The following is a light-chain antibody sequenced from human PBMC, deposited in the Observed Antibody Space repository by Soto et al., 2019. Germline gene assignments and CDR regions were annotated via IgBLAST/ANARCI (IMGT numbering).Light chain of an antibody. CDR3: QQRSDWPS. Sequence: EIVLTQSPATLSLSPGERATLSCWASESVSTYLAWYQQKPGQAPRLLIYDASNRATGIPPRFSGSGSGTDFTLTISSLEPDDFAVYYCQQRSDWPSFGQGTRLEMK. J-gene: IGKJ5*01. CDR1: ESVSTY. V-gene: IGKV3-11*01. CDR2: DAS.